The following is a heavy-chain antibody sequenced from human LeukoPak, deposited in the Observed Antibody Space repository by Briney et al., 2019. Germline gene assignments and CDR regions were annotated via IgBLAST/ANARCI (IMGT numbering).Heavy chain of an antibody. CDR2: ISTSGSTT. J-gene: IGHJ4*02. CDR1: GFTFTDYY. Sequence: GGSLRLSCSAFGFTFTDYYIAWIRQAPGKGPEWISYISTSGSTTWYASSVKGRFTISRHNAKDSVDLQLGSLRVEDTAVYYCARDFSGTTDPFDSWGRGTLVTVSS. CDR3: ARDFSGTTDPFDS. V-gene: IGHV3-11*04. D-gene: IGHD1-14*01.